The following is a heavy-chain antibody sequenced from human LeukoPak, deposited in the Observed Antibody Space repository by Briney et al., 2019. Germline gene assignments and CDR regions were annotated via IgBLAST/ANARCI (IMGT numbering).Heavy chain of an antibody. V-gene: IGHV4-31*03. CDR1: GGSISSGGYY. D-gene: IGHD6-19*01. J-gene: IGHJ4*02. Sequence: PSETLSLTCTVSGGSISSGGYYWSWIRQHPGKGLEWIGYIYYSGSTYYNPSLKSRVTISVDTSKNQFSLKLSSVTAADTAVYYCAGNGQQWLVPFDYWGQGTLVTVSS. CDR2: IYYSGST. CDR3: AGNGQQWLVPFDY.